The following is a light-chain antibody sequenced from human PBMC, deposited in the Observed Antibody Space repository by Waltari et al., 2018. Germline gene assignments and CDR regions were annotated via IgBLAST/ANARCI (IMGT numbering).Light chain of an antibody. Sequence: QAVVTQEPSLTVSPGGTVTLTCGYSTGAVTSGHTPYWFQHKPGHAPRTPIYDTNNKHCWTPARVLASLREGKAALSLSAAQPDEEADYFCLLSDSGARVFGGGTKLTVL. V-gene: IGLV7-46*01. CDR1: TGAVTSGHT. J-gene: IGLJ2*01. CDR3: LLSDSGARV. CDR2: DTN.